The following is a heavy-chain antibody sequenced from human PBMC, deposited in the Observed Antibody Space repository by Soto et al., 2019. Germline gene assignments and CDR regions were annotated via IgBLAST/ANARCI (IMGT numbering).Heavy chain of an antibody. J-gene: IGHJ4*02. CDR3: ARPGGYENPTCNN. Sequence: SETLSLTCTVSGGSISSSSYYWGWIRQPPGKGLEWIGSIYYSGSTYYNPSLKSRVTISVDTSKNQFSLKLSSVTAADTAVYYCARPGGYENPTCNNWGQGTLVTVSS. D-gene: IGHD5-12*01. CDR2: IYYSGST. CDR1: GGSISSSSYY. V-gene: IGHV4-39*01.